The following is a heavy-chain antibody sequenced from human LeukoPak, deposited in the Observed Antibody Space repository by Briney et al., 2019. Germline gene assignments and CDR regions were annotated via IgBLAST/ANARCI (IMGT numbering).Heavy chain of an antibody. V-gene: IGHV3-7*01. CDR3: AREGTGDYVNNWFDP. CDR2: IKQDGSEK. J-gene: IGHJ5*02. CDR1: GFTFRKYW. Sequence: GGSLRLSCTASGFTFRKYWLHWVRQAPGKGLEWVANIKQDGSEKYYVDSVKGRFTISRDNAKNSLYLQMNSLRAEDTAVYYCAREGTGDYVNNWFDPWGQGTLVTVSS. D-gene: IGHD4-17*01.